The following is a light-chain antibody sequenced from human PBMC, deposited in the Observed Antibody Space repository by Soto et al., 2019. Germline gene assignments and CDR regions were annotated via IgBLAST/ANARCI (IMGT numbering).Light chain of an antibody. CDR1: QSIGPW. CDR3: QPYNFYPLT. Sequence: DFQMTQSPSSLSASVGDRVTITCRASQSIGPWLAWYQQKPGKAPKLLISKASTVESGVPSRFSGSGSGTEFTLTISTLQPDDFATYYCQPYNFYPLTFAGGTKVDVK. V-gene: IGKV1-5*03. CDR2: KAS. J-gene: IGKJ4*01.